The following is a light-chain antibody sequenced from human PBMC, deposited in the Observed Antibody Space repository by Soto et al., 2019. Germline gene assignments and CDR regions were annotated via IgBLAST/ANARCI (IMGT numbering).Light chain of an antibody. Sequence: DIQMTQSPSSLSASVGDRVTITCRASQSISSYLNWYQQKPGKAPKLLIYAASSLQSGVPSRFSGSGSGTDFTRTISRLQPEDFATYYCQQSYSTPYTFGQGTKLEIQ. J-gene: IGKJ2*01. CDR2: AAS. CDR1: QSISSY. CDR3: QQSYSTPYT. V-gene: IGKV1-39*01.